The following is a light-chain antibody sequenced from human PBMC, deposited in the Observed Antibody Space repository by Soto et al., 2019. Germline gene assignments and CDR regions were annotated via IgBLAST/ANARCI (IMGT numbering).Light chain of an antibody. CDR3: LVFCSGPRV. Sequence: QTVVTQEPSLTVSPGGTVTLTCGSSTGAVTSGLCPYWIQQKPGQAPRTLIYDVDNRHSWTPARFSGSLLGDKAALTLSGAQPEDEAEYYCLVFCSGPRVFGGGTKVTVL. J-gene: IGLJ3*02. V-gene: IGLV7-46*01. CDR2: DVD. CDR1: TGAVTSGLC.